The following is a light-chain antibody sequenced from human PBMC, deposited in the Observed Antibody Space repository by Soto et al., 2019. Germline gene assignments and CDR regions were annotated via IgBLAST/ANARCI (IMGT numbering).Light chain of an antibody. V-gene: IGKV3-20*01. J-gene: IGKJ4*01. Sequence: EIVLTQSPGTLSLSPGERATLSCRASQSVSSSYLAWYQQKPGQAPRLLIYGASSRATGIPDRFSGSGSGTDFTLTISRLEPEDFAVYYCQQYGYSLITFGGGTKVEIK. CDR1: QSVSSSY. CDR2: GAS. CDR3: QQYGYSLIT.